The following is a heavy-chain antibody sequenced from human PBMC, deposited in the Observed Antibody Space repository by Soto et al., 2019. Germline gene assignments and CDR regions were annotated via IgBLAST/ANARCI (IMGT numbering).Heavy chain of an antibody. D-gene: IGHD6-19*01. Sequence: EVQLVESGGNLVQPGGSLRLSCAASGFTFSSYSMNWVRQAPGKGLEWVSYIRSSGSTIYYADSVKGRFTISRDNAKNSLYLQMHSLRVEDTAVYYCARDLISGYVDYWGQGTLVTVSS. J-gene: IGHJ4*02. CDR2: IRSSGSTI. CDR1: GFTFSSYS. V-gene: IGHV3-48*01. CDR3: ARDLISGYVDY.